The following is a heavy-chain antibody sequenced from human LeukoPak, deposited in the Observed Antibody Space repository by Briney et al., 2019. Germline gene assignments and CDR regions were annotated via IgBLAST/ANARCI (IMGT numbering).Heavy chain of an antibody. CDR2: INTNTGNP. J-gene: IGHJ4*02. CDR3: ARGSSGSLLVDFDY. CDR1: GYTFTSYA. Sequence: GASVKVSCKASGYTFTSYAMNWVRQAPGQGLEWTGGINTNTGNPTYAQGFTGRCVFSLDTSVSTAYLQISSLKAEDTAVYYCARGSSGSLLVDFDYWGQGTLVTVSS. V-gene: IGHV7-4-1*02. D-gene: IGHD1-26*01.